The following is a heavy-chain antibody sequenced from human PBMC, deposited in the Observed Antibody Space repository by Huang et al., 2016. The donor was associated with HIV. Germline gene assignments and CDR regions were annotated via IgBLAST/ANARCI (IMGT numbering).Heavy chain of an antibody. CDR3: ARGFRAKPGDY. CDR1: GFTFRSYW. Sequence: EVQLVQSGGGLVQPGRSLRFSCVGSGFTFRSYWMNWVRQFPGRGRGWVVTISQDESERFYVDSVRGRFTVSRDNANDSLSLQLNSVKGEDSAIYFCARGFRAKPGDYWGQGSRVIVSS. CDR2: ISQDESER. V-gene: IGHV3-7*01. J-gene: IGHJ4*02.